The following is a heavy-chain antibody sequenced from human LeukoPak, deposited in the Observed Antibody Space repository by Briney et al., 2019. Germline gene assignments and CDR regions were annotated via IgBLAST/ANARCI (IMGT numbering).Heavy chain of an antibody. D-gene: IGHD1-26*01. CDR2: INPSGGST. Sequence: ASVKVSCKASGYTFTSYYMHWVRQAPGQGLEWMGIINPSGGSTSYAQKFQGRVTMTRDTSTSTVYMELSSLRSEDTAVYYCARAYSGSYRGYYMDVWGKGTTVTVSS. CDR1: GYTFTSYY. V-gene: IGHV1-46*01. CDR3: ARAYSGSYRGYYMDV. J-gene: IGHJ6*03.